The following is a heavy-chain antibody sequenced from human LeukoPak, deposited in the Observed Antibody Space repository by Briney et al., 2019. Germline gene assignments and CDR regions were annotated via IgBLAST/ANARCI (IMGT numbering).Heavy chain of an antibody. CDR3: ARQVVTSLGAFDI. J-gene: IGHJ3*02. CDR2: IYPGDSDT. Sequence: GESLKISCKGSGYSLTSYWIGWVRQMPGKGLEWMGIIYPGDSDTRYSPSFQGQVTISADKSISTAYLQWSSLKASDTAMYYCARQVVTSLGAFDIWGQGTMVTVSS. CDR1: GYSLTSYW. D-gene: IGHD2-21*02. V-gene: IGHV5-51*01.